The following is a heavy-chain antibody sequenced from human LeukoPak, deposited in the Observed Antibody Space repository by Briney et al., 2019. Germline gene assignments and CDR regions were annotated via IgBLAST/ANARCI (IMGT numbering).Heavy chain of an antibody. CDR3: ARDGYSSSSWWFDP. CDR1: GGTFTSYA. V-gene: IGHV1-69*05. CDR2: IIPIFGTA. D-gene: IGHD6-6*01. Sequence: GASVKVSCKTSGGTFTSYAITWVRQAPGQGLEWMGKIIPIFGTANYAQKFQGRVTITTDESTSTAYMELSSLRSEDTAVYYCARDGYSSSSWWFDPWGQGTLVTVSS. J-gene: IGHJ5*02.